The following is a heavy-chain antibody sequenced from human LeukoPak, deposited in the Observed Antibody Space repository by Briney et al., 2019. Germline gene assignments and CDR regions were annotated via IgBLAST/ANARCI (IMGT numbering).Heavy chain of an antibody. J-gene: IGHJ4*02. CDR1: GFIFSSYS. CDR2: INSGGSAI. V-gene: IGHV3-48*04. D-gene: IGHD1-26*01. CDR3: ARGGSYVHY. Sequence: PGGSLRLSCAASGFIFSSYSVNWVRQAPGKGLEWVSYINSGGSAIYYADSVKGRFTISRDNAKNSLYLQMNSLRADDTAVYYCARGGSYVHYWGQGTLVTVSS.